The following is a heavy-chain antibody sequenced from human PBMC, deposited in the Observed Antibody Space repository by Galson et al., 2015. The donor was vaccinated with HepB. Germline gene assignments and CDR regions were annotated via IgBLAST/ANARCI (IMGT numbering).Heavy chain of an antibody. CDR3: ARRGDCSGGSCYSFDAPNWFDP. CDR2: IYPGDSDT. V-gene: IGHV5-51*03. J-gene: IGHJ5*02. CDR1: GCSFTSYW. Sequence: QSGAEVKKPGESLKISCKGSGCSFTSYWIGWVRQMPGKGLEWMGIIYPGDSDTRYSTSFQGQVTISADKSISTAYLQWSSLKASDTAMYYCARRGDCSGGSCYSFDAPNWFDPWGQGTLVTVSS. D-gene: IGHD2-15*01.